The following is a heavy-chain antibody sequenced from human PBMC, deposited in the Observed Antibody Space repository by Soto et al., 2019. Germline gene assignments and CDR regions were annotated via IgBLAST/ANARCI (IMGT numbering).Heavy chain of an antibody. V-gene: IGHV2-5*02. CDR3: AHVYGGYDNFDY. J-gene: IGHJ4*02. CDR2: IYWDDDK. D-gene: IGHD5-12*01. Sequence: QITLKESGPTLVKPTQTITLSCTFCGFSLSTSGVSVGWIRQPPGKALEWLALIYWDDDKRYSPSLKSRLTITKDTSKNQVVLTMTNMDPVDTATYYCAHVYGGYDNFDYWGQGTLVTVCS. CDR1: GFSLSTSGVS.